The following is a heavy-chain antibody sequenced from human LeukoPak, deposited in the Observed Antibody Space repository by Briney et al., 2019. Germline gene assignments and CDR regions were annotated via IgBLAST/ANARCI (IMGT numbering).Heavy chain of an antibody. CDR3: ARGGGLDV. CDR2: ISSSGSTK. J-gene: IGHJ6*02. CDR1: GITFSSYS. D-gene: IGHD3-16*01. Sequence: GGSLRLSCGASGITFSSYSMNWVRQAPGKGLEWVSYISSSGSTKYYADSVKGRFTISRDNARNSLYLQMNSLRAEDTAVYFCARGGGLDVWGQGATVTVSS. V-gene: IGHV3-48*01.